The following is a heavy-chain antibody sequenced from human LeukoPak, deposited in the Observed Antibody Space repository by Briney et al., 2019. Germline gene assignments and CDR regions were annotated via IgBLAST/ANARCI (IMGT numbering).Heavy chain of an antibody. Sequence: GGSLRLSCAASGFTFSSYTMNWIRQAPGKGLEWVSSITSTSSYIYYADSVKGRFTISRDNAKNTLYLQMNSLRAEDTAVYYCAKNGDRGAYCSGGSCYPYYYYYMDVWGKGTTVTISS. J-gene: IGHJ6*03. D-gene: IGHD2-15*01. CDR1: GFTFSSYT. CDR3: AKNGDRGAYCSGGSCYPYYYYYMDV. V-gene: IGHV3-21*04. CDR2: ITSTSSYI.